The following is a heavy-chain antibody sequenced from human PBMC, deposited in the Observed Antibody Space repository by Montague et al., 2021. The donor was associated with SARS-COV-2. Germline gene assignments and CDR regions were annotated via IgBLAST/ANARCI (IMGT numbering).Heavy chain of an antibody. D-gene: IGHD3-16*01. V-gene: IGHV4-59*08. J-gene: IGHJ4*02. CDR1: GGSISSDY. CDR3: ARHYDHSSRVDS. Sequence: SDTLSLTCTLSGGSISSDYWTWIRQPPGKGLEWIGFVYYRGNTYYNPSLRGRVTISVDTSSNHFSLTLSSVTAADTAIYYCARHYDHSSRVDSWGQGTLVTVSS. CDR2: VYYRGNT.